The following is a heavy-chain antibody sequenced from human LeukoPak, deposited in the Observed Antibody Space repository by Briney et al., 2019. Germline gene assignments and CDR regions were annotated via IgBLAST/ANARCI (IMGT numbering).Heavy chain of an antibody. V-gene: IGHV3-21*01. CDR1: GFTFSSYS. CDR2: ISSSSSYI. J-gene: IGHJ5*02. Sequence: GGSLRLSCAASGFTFSSYSMNWVRQAPGKGLEWVSSISSSSSYIYYADSVKGRFTISRDNAKNSLYLQMNSLRAEDTAVYYCARDNNWNNNWFDPWGQGTLVTVSS. D-gene: IGHD1/OR15-1a*01. CDR3: ARDNNWNNNWFDP.